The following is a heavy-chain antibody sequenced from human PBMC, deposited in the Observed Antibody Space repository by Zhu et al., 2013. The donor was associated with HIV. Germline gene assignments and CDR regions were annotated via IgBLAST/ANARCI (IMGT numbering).Heavy chain of an antibody. V-gene: IGHV1-69*01. J-gene: IGHJ6*02. CDR1: GGTFSSYA. CDR2: IIPIFGTA. CDR3: ARTFDLGATGYYYGMDV. Sequence: QVQLVQSGAEVKKPGSSVKVSCKASGGTFSSYAISWVRQAPGQGLEWMGGIIPIFGTANYAQKFQGRVTITADESTSTAYMELSSLRSEDTAVYYCARTFDLGATGYYYGMDVWGQGTTVTVSS. D-gene: IGHD1-26*01.